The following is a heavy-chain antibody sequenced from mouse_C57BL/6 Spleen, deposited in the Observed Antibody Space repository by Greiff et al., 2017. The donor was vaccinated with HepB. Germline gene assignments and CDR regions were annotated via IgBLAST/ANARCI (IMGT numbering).Heavy chain of an antibody. J-gene: IGHJ4*01. D-gene: IGHD2-4*01. V-gene: IGHV3-6*01. CDR3: ARDYDYDVLYYAMDY. Sequence: EVKLVESGPGLVKPSQSLSLTCSVTGYSITSGYYWNWIRQFPGNKLEWMGYISYDGSNNYNPSLKNRISITRDTSKNQFFLKLNSVTTEDTATYYCARDYDYDVLYYAMDYWGQGTSVTVSS. CDR2: ISYDGSN. CDR1: GYSITSGYY.